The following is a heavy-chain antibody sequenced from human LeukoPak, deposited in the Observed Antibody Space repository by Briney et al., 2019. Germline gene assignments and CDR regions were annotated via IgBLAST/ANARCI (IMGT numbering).Heavy chain of an antibody. CDR1: GITFSSYS. CDR2: IGSISGAI. V-gene: IGHV3-48*04. Sequence: GGSLGLSCAASGITFSSYSMNWVRQAPGKGLEWVSYIGSISGAIYYADSVKGRFTISRDNAKNSLYLQMNSLRAEDTALYYCAKTLGSITYDAYDIWGQGTMVTVSS. D-gene: IGHD7-27*01. J-gene: IGHJ3*02. CDR3: AKTLGSITYDAYDI.